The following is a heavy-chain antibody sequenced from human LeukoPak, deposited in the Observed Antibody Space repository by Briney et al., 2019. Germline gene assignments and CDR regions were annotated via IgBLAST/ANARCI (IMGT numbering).Heavy chain of an antibody. CDR3: AKIDRQYCSRSSCYALDY. V-gene: IGHV5-51*01. J-gene: IGHJ4*02. CDR2: TYPGDSDT. D-gene: IGHD2-2*01. CDR1: GYSFTTYW. Sequence: PGESLKISCKGSGYSFTTYWIGWVRQMPGKGLEWMGITYPGDSDTRYSPSFQGQVTISADKSISTAYLQWSSLKASDTAMYYCAKIDRQYCSRSSCYALDYWGQGTQVTVSS.